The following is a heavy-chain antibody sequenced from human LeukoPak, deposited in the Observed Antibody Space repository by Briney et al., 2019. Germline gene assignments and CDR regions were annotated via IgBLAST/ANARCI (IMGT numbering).Heavy chain of an antibody. CDR2: IYYSGST. CDR1: GGSISSSSYY. J-gene: IGHJ3*02. V-gene: IGHV4-39*01. Sequence: SETLSLTCTVSGGSISSSSYYWGWIRQPPGKGLEWIGNIYYSGSTYYNPSLKSRVTISVDTSKNQFSLQLNSVTPEDTAVYYCAGGLLLSDIWVDSFNIWGQGTMVTVSS. CDR3: AGGLLLSDIWVDSFNI. D-gene: IGHD3-3*02.